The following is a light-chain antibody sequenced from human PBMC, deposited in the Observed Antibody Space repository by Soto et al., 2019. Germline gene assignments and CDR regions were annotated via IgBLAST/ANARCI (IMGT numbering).Light chain of an antibody. J-gene: IGKJ1*01. CDR3: QQYSSHRT. CDR1: QNVNDY. Sequence: DIHITQTPSTLAASVRDRVTINCRASQNVNDYLAWYQQKPGKSPKVLIYDASTLESGVPSRFSGSGSGTEFTLTISSLQADDFATYYCQQYSSHRTFGQGTRWIS. V-gene: IGKV1-5*01. CDR2: DAS.